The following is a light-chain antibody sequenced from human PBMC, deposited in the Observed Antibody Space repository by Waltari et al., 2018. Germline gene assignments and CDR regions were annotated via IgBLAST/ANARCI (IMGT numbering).Light chain of an antibody. CDR2: AAS. CDR3: QQYYEFPNT. V-gene: IGKV1-8*01. J-gene: IGKJ2*01. Sequence: AIRMTQSPASLSASTGDRVTITCRASQDINGYLAWYQQKPGKAPNLLVYAASTLQSGVPSRFIGSGSGTDFTLTITCLQSEDFATYYCQQYYEFPNTFGQGTNLEIK. CDR1: QDINGY.